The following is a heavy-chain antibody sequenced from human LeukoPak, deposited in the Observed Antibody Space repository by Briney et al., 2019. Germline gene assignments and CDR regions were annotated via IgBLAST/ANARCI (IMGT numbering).Heavy chain of an antibody. Sequence: GGSLRLSCAVSGFTFSDYWMTWVRQAPGKGLEWVANIKEDGSDKKYVDSVKGRFTISRDNAENSLYLQMNSLKAEDTAVYYCVRESNVWSGPGIGRPLDVWGKGTTVTVSS. J-gene: IGHJ6*04. CDR3: VRESNVWSGPGIGRPLDV. D-gene: IGHD3-3*01. V-gene: IGHV3-7*01. CDR2: IKEDGSDK. CDR1: GFTFSDYW.